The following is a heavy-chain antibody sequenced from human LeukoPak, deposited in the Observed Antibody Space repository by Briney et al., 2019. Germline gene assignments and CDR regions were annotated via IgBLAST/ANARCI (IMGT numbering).Heavy chain of an antibody. CDR1: GYTFTGYY. J-gene: IGHJ4*02. V-gene: IGHV1-2*04. D-gene: IGHD3-10*01. CDR3: ARAYGSGSYYDY. Sequence: ASVKVSCKASGYTFTGYYMHWVRRAPGQGLEWMGWINPNSGGTNYAQKFQGWVTMTRDTSISTAYMELSRLRSDDTAVYYCARAYGSGSYYDYWGQGTLVTVSS. CDR2: INPNSGGT.